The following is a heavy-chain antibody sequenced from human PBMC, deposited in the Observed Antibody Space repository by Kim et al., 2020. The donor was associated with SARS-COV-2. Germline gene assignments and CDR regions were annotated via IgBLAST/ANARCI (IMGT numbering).Heavy chain of an antibody. CDR1: GFTFSSYA. Sequence: GGSLRLSCAASGFTFSSYAMHWVRQAPGKGLEWVAVISYDGSNKYYADSVKGRFTISRDNSKNTLYLQMNSLRAEDTAVYYCARDRDTGYCSSTSCYGVDPWGQGTLVTVSS. CDR3: ARDRDTGYCSSTSCYGVDP. J-gene: IGHJ5*02. CDR2: ISYDGSNK. V-gene: IGHV3-30*04. D-gene: IGHD2-2*01.